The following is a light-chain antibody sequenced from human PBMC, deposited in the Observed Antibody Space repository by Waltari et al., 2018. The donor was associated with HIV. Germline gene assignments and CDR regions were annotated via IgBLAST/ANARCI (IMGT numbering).Light chain of an antibody. V-gene: IGLV2-23*02. CDR2: EVT. Sequence: QSALTQEASVSGSLGLSITISCNGTSGNIGKYNLVSWYQQHPGKAPKLLIYEVTKRPSGISSRFYGSKSDTTASLTISGLQAEDEADYFCCSYAGTQNFFLFGSGT. CDR3: CSYAGTQNFFL. CDR1: SGNIGKYNL. J-gene: IGLJ1*01.